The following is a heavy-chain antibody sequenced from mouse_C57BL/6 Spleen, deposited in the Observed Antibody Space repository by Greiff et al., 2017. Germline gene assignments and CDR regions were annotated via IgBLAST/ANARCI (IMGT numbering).Heavy chain of an antibody. D-gene: IGHD2-4*01. CDR2: IYPGDGDT. J-gene: IGHJ4*01. CDR1: GYAFSSYW. V-gene: IGHV1-80*01. Sequence: QVQLQQSGAELVKPGASVKISCKASGYAFSSYWMNWVKQRPGKGLEWIGQIYPGDGDTNYNGKFKGKATLTADKSSSTAYMQLSSLTSEDSAVYFCAREDYEYDAMDYWGQGTSVTVSS. CDR3: AREDYEYDAMDY.